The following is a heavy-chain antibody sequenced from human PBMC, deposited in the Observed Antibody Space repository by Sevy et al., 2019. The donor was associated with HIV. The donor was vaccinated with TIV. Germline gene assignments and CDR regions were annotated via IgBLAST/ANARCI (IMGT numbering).Heavy chain of an antibody. CDR1: GFTFNNYA. V-gene: IGHV3-23*01. J-gene: IGHJ2*01. CDR3: AKHYIHDIADGWYFDL. Sequence: GGSLRLSCAASGFTFNNYAMSWVRQAPGKGLEGKGLEWVSTISGGGGGTYYADSVRGRFTISRDNSKNTLYLQVNSLRVEDTAVYYCAKHYIHDIADGWYFDLWVRSTLVTVSS. D-gene: IGHD6-13*01. CDR2: ISGGGGGT.